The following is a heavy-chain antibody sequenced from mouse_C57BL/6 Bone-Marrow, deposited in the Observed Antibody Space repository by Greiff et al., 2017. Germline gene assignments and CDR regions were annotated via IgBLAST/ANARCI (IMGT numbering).Heavy chain of an antibody. V-gene: IGHV2-3*01. J-gene: IGHJ4*01. CDR3: VKQGSMMVTDYAMDD. CDR2: IWGAGST. Sequence: VKLMESGPGLVAPSQSLYITCTVSGFSLTSYGVSWVRQTPGQGLEWMGVIWGAGSTNYHSALIFRLSISKDNSKSQVFVKLNSLQTDDTATYYCVKQGSMMVTDYAMDDWGQGTSVTVSA. CDR1: GFSLTSYG. D-gene: IGHD2-3*01.